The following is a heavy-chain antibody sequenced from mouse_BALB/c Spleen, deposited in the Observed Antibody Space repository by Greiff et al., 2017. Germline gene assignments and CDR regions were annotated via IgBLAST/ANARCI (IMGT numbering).Heavy chain of an antibody. CDR3: ARDTGYGDY. J-gene: IGHJ2*01. V-gene: IGHV7-3*02. Sequence: EVKLVESGGGLVQPGGSLRLSCATSGFTFTDYYMSWVRQPPGKALEWLGFIRNKANGYTTEYSASVKGRFTISRDKSQSILYLQMNTLRAEDSATYYCARDTGYGDYWGQGTTLTVSS. CDR1: GFTFTDYY. CDR2: IRNKANGYTT. D-gene: IGHD2-14*01.